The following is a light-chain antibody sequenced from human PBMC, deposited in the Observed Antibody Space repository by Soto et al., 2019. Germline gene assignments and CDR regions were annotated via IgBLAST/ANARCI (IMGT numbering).Light chain of an antibody. CDR1: SSDVGAYNY. V-gene: IGLV2-14*01. CDR3: SSYTSSSTVV. CDR2: DVT. Sequence: QSALTQPASVSGSPGQSVTISCSGSSSDVGAYNYVSWYQRHPGKAPKLMIYDVTNRPSGVSNRFSGSKSGNTASLTISGLQAEDDADYFCSSYTSSSTVVFGGGTKLTVL. J-gene: IGLJ3*02.